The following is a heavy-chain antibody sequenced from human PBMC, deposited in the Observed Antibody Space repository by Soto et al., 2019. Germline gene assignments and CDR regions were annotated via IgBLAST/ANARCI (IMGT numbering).Heavy chain of an antibody. CDR3: ARGRWTQTTADYYLDF. Sequence: QVQLVQSGTEVKKPEASVKLSCKASGYTFTNYAIHWVRQAPGQRLEWMVWINAGNGHTKYSQKFQGRVTVTRDPSATTAYMELSSLTSEDTAVYYCARGRWTQTTADYYLDFWGQGTLVTVSS. D-gene: IGHD1-1*01. J-gene: IGHJ4*02. CDR1: GYTFTNYA. V-gene: IGHV1-3*01. CDR2: INAGNGHT.